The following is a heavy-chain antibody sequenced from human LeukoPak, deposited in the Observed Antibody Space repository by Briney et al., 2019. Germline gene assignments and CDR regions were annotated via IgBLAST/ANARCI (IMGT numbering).Heavy chain of an antibody. D-gene: IGHD4-17*01. CDR1: GLTFSSYA. J-gene: IGHJ2*01. V-gene: IGHV3-23*01. CDR3: AKRVTNYWYFDL. CDR2: ISGSGGST. Sequence: GGSLRLSCAASGLTFSSYAMSWVRQAPGKGLEWVSRISGSGGSTYYADSVKGRFTISRDNSKNTLYLQMDSLRAEDTAVYYCAKRVTNYWYFDLWGRGTLVTVSS.